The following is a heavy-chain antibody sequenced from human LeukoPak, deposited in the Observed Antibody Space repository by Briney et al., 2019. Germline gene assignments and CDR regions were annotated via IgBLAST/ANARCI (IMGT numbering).Heavy chain of an antibody. V-gene: IGHV3-74*01. CDR2: IKSDGSST. J-gene: IGHJ4*01. CDR3: ARDRDFRIDY. CDR1: VFTFSRYL. D-gene: IGHD3-3*01. Sequence: GGSLRLSSAASVFTFSRYLMFWVRQAPGKGLVWVSRIKSDGSSTNYADSVKGRFTISRDNAKNALYLQMNSLRAEDTAVYYCARDRDFRIDYWGHGTLVTVSS.